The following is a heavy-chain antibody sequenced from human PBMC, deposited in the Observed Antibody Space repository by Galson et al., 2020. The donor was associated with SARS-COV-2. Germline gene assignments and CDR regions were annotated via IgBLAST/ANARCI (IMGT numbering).Heavy chain of an antibody. V-gene: IGHV4-59*01. Sequence: SETLSLTCTVSGGSISSYYWSWIRQPPGQGLEWLGYIYYSGSTNYNPSLKSRVTISVDTSKNQFSLKLSSVTAADTAVYYCARAAQTYYDFWSGYYNAPHFDYWGQGTLVTVSS. CDR1: GGSISSYY. D-gene: IGHD3-3*01. CDR2: IYYSGST. J-gene: IGHJ4*02. CDR3: ARAAQTYYDFWSGYYNAPHFDY.